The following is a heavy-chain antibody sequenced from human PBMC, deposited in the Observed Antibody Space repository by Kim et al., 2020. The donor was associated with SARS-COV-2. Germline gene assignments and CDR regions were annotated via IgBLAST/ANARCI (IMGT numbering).Heavy chain of an antibody. CDR3: ARGGYCSGGSCYSGRDY. CDR2: IYYSGST. V-gene: IGHV4-59*13. D-gene: IGHD2-15*01. J-gene: IGHJ4*02. CDR1: GGSISSYY. Sequence: SETLSLTCTVSGGSISSYYWSWIRQPPGKGLEWIGYIYYSGSTNYNPSLKSRVTISVDTSKNQFSLKLSSVTAADTAVYYCARGGYCSGGSCYSGRDYWGQGTLVTVSS.